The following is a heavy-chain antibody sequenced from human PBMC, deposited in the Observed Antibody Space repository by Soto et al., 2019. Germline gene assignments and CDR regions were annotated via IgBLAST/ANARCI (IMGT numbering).Heavy chain of an antibody. CDR2: IIPAFGTA. Sequence: QVQLVQSGAEVKNPGSSVKVSCKTSGDTFNSYLIDWVRQAPGQGLEWMGGIIPAFGTAKYAQKFQGRVTIPADKPTTTAYMELRTLTSEDTAVYYCARGLDQPPVGLYFDTWGQGTLVTVSS. CDR3: ARGLDQPPVGLYFDT. CDR1: GDTFNSYL. J-gene: IGHJ4*02. V-gene: IGHV1-69*06. D-gene: IGHD2-2*01.